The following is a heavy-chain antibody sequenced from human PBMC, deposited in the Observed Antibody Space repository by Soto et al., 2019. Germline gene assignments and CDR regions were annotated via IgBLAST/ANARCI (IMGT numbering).Heavy chain of an antibody. CDR3: ARVLQWSTPDY. CDR2: ISGYNGHI. Sequence: QVQLVQSGAEVKKPGASVNISCKASGYSFTGYGISWVRQAPGQGLEWMGWISGYNGHIDYAQKFQGTVSMTTDTSTNTAYMEMRSLRSDDTAKYYCARVLQWSTPDYWGQGSLVTVSS. V-gene: IGHV1-18*01. J-gene: IGHJ4*02. CDR1: GYSFTGYG. D-gene: IGHD6-19*01.